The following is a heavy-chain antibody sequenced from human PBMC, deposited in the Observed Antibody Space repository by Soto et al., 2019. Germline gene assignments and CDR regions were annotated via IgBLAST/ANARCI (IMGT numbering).Heavy chain of an antibody. CDR2: IWHDGSEK. CDR1: GFTFNKYG. Sequence: PGGSLRLSCAASGFTFNKYGIHWVRQAPGKGPEWVAVIWHDGSEKYYADSVKDRFTISRDNSKKMVYLQMKSLRVDDTATYYCAADGDGAYCSGGSCAYLDSRRQGALFTVSS. J-gene: IGHJ4*02. D-gene: IGHD2-15*01. CDR3: AADGDGAYCSGGSCAYLDS. V-gene: IGHV3-33*01.